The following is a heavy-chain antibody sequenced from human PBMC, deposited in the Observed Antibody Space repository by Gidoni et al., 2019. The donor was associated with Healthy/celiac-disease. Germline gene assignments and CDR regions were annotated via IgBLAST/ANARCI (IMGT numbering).Heavy chain of an antibody. V-gene: IGHV4-34*01. CDR3: ARGGREIIRFGDV. Sequence: QVQLQQWGAGLLKPSATLSLTCAVYGGSFSGYYWSWIRQPPGKGLEWIGEINHSGSTNYNPSRKSRVTISVDTSKNQFSLKLSSVTAADTAVYYCARGGREIIRFGDVWGKGTTVTVSS. J-gene: IGHJ6*04. D-gene: IGHD3-3*01. CDR2: INHSGST. CDR1: GGSFSGYY.